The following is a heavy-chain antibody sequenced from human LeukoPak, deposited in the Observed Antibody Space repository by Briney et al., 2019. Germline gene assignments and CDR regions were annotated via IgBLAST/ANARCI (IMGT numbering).Heavy chain of an antibody. Sequence: SETLSLTCTVSGVPISNYYWNWIRQSPGKGLEWIGYVYYSGSTDYNPSLKRRVSISVDMSKNQFSLELSSVTAADTAVYHCARGGVVGTMLRGINWFDPWGQGTLVAVSS. J-gene: IGHJ5*02. CDR1: GVPISNYY. CDR3: ARGGVVGTMLRGINWFDP. CDR2: VYYSGST. V-gene: IGHV4-59*01. D-gene: IGHD3-10*01.